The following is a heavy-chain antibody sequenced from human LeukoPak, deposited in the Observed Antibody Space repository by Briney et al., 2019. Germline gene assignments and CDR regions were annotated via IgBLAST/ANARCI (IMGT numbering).Heavy chain of an antibody. Sequence: ASVKVSCKASGGTFSSYAISWVRQAPGQWLEWMGGIIPIFGTANYAQKFQGRVTITADESTSTAYMELSSLRSEDTAVYYCASGDYCSSTSCYNLYYYMDVWGKGTTVTVSS. CDR1: GGTFSSYA. CDR3: ASGDYCSSTSCYNLYYYMDV. D-gene: IGHD2-2*02. V-gene: IGHV1-69*13. J-gene: IGHJ6*03. CDR2: IIPIFGTA.